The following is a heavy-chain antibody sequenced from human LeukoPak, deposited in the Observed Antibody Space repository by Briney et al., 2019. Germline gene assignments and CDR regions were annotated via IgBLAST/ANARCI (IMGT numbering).Heavy chain of an antibody. CDR3: ARGYIYGPPFDY. CDR2: ISHSGRT. D-gene: IGHD5-18*01. CDR1: GGSISSATYS. Sequence: PSQTLSLTCAVSGGSISSATYSWNWIRQPPGKGLEWIGYISHSGRTNYNPSLKSRVTMSVDRSKTQFSLRLTSVTAADTAVYYCARGYIYGPPFDYWGQGSLVTVSS. V-gene: IGHV4-30-2*01. J-gene: IGHJ4*02.